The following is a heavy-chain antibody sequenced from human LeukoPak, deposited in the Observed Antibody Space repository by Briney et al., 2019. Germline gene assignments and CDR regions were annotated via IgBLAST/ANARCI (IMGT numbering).Heavy chain of an antibody. CDR1: GGSISSYY. J-gene: IGHJ6*02. Sequence: SETLSLTCTVSGGSISSYYWSWIRQPPGKGLEWIGYIYYSGSTNYNPSLKSRVTISVDTSKNQFFLKLSSVTAADTAVYYCARRVGSYCSSTSCYYYGMDVWGQGTTVTVSS. CDR3: ARRVGSYCSSTSCYYYGMDV. CDR2: IYYSGST. V-gene: IGHV4-59*01. D-gene: IGHD2-2*01.